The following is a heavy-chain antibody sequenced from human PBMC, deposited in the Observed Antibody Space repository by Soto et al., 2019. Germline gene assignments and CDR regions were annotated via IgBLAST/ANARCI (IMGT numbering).Heavy chain of an antibody. CDR2: IYYSGST. V-gene: IGHV4-39*01. Sequence: SETLSLTCTVSGGSISSSSYYWGWILQPPGKGLEWIGSIYYSGSTYYNPSLKSRVTISVDTSKNQFSLKLSSVTAADTAVYYCASKGYCSGGSCYFKHHDAFDIWGQGTMVTVSS. CDR3: ASKGYCSGGSCYFKHHDAFDI. J-gene: IGHJ3*02. CDR1: GGSISSSSYY. D-gene: IGHD2-15*01.